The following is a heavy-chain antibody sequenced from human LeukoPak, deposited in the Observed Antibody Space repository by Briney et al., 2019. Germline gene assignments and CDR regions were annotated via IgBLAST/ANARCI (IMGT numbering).Heavy chain of an antibody. CDR2: IDWNGAST. CDR1: GFTFDDYG. D-gene: IGHD3-10*01. J-gene: IGHJ4*02. V-gene: IGHV3-20*04. CDR3: ARGSTMVSDY. Sequence: GGSLRRSCAASGFTFDDYGMSWVRQVAGQGLEWVSGIDWNGASTGYADSVKGRFTISRDNAKKSLYLQMNSLRAEDTALYYCARGSTMVSDYWGQGTLVTVSS.